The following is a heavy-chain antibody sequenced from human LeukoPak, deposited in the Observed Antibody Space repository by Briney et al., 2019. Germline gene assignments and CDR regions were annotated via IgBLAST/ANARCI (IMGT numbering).Heavy chain of an antibody. CDR1: GFTFSTYS. J-gene: IGHJ4*02. D-gene: IGHD2-21*01. Sequence: GGSLTLSCAASGFTFSTYSMNWVRQALGKGLEWVSYISSSASTMYYADSVKGRFTISRDNAKNSLYLQMNSLRAEDTAVYYCARLVNYYFDSWGQGTLVTVSS. V-gene: IGHV3-48*04. CDR2: ISSSASTM. CDR3: ARLVNYYFDS.